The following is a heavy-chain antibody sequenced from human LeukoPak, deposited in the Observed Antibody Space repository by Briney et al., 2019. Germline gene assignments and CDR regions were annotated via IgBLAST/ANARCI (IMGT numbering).Heavy chain of an antibody. CDR3: ARNPYYYDSDGYAFDI. Sequence: GGSLRLSCAASGFTVSSNYMSWVRQAPGKGLEWVSVIYSGGSTYYADSVKGRFTISRDNSKNTLYLQMNGLRAEDTAVYYCARNPYYYDSDGYAFDIWGQGTMVTVSS. J-gene: IGHJ3*02. CDR2: IYSGGST. D-gene: IGHD3-22*01. V-gene: IGHV3-66*01. CDR1: GFTVSSNY.